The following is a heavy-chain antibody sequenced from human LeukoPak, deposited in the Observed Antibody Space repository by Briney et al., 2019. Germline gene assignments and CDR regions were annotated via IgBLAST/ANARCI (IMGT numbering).Heavy chain of an antibody. CDR3: ARWSYYFDSGSSYYDS. CDR2: ISGSGSTI. V-gene: IGHV3-48*03. J-gene: IGHJ4*02. Sequence: GGSLRLSCTASGFTFSTFEMNWVRQTPEKGLEWLSYISGSGSTIYYADSVKGRFTVSRDNARNSLYLQMNSLRADDAAVYYCARWSYYFDSGSSYYDSWGQGTLVTVSS. D-gene: IGHD3-22*01. CDR1: GFTFSTFE.